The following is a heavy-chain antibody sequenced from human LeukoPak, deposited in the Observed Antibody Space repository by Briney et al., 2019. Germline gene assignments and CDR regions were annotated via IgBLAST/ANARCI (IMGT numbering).Heavy chain of an antibody. J-gene: IGHJ5*02. D-gene: IGHD2-2*02. CDR2: ISFDGSKK. CDR3: ARDGKAIVVVPAAIRWFDP. CDR1: GFTFNNYV. Sequence: GGSLRLSCAASGFTFNNYVMHWVRQAPGKGLEWVAVISFDGSKKYSVDSVKGRFTISRDNSKNTLYLQMNFLRVEDTAVYYCARDGKAIVVVPAAIRWFDPWGQGTLVTVSS. V-gene: IGHV3-30*03.